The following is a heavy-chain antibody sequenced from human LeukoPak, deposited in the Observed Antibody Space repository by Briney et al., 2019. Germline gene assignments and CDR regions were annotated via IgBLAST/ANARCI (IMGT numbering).Heavy chain of an antibody. CDR2: SGSGGDT. J-gene: IGHJ4*02. D-gene: IGHD4/OR15-4a*01. Sequence: GGSPRLSCAGSGFTFSSYAMNWVRQAPGKGLEWVSISGSGGDTYYADSVKGRFTISRDNSKNTLYLQMNSLRAEDTAVYYCAKARGATYGTYYFDYWGQGTLVTVSS. CDR3: AKARGATYGTYYFDY. V-gene: IGHV3-23*01. CDR1: GFTFSSYA.